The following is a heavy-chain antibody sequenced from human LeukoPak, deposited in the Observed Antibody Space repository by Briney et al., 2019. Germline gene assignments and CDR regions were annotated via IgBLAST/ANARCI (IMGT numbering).Heavy chain of an antibody. D-gene: IGHD3-16*01. V-gene: IGHV1-2*06. Sequence: ASVKVSCKASGYTFTSYYMHWVRQAPGQGLEWMGRINPNSGGTNYAQKFQGRVTMTRDTSISTAYMELSRLRSDDTAVYYCASWGEVIGAFDIWGQGTMVTVSS. CDR2: INPNSGGT. CDR1: GYTFTSYY. CDR3: ASWGEVIGAFDI. J-gene: IGHJ3*02.